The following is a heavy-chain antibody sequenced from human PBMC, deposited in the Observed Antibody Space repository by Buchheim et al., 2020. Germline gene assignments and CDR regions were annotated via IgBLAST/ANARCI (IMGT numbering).Heavy chain of an antibody. CDR2: ISYDGSNK. Sequence: QVQLVESGGGVVQPGRSLRLSCAASGFTFSSYGMHWVRQAPGKGLEWVAVISYDGSNKYYADSVKGRFTISRDNSKNTLYLQMNSLRAEDTAVYYCAKDLGKQQLFFEVYYYYGMDVWGQGTT. CDR3: AKDLGKQQLFFEVYYYYGMDV. CDR1: GFTFSSYG. D-gene: IGHD6-13*01. V-gene: IGHV3-30*18. J-gene: IGHJ6*02.